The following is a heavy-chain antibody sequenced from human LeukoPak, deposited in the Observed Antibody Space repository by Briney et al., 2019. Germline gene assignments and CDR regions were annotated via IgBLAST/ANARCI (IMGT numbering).Heavy chain of an antibody. J-gene: IGHJ4*02. CDR3: ARGDIVTAFFDY. Sequence: GGSLRLSCAASGFTFSSYGMHWVRQAPGKGLEWVSSISSSSSYIYYADSVKGRFTISRDNSKNTLNLQMGSLRAEDMAVYYCARGDIVTAFFDYWGQGTLVTVSS. D-gene: IGHD5-12*01. CDR1: GFTFSSYG. V-gene: IGHV3-21*01. CDR2: ISSSSSYI.